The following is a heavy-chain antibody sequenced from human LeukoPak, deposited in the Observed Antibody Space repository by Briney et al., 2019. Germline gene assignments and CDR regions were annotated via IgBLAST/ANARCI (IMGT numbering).Heavy chain of an antibody. CDR1: GFTFSSYS. CDR3: ARGSGYSGYDSGDY. Sequence: GGSLRLSCAASGFTFSSYSMNWVRQAPGKGLEWVSYISSSSSTIYYADSVKGRFTISRDNAKNSLYLQMNSLRAEDTAVYYCARGSGYSGYDSGDYWGQGTLVTVSS. J-gene: IGHJ4*02. CDR2: ISSSSSTI. D-gene: IGHD5-12*01. V-gene: IGHV3-48*01.